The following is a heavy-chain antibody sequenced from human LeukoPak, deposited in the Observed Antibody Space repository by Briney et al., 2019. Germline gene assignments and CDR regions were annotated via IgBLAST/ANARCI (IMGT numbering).Heavy chain of an antibody. J-gene: IGHJ4*02. Sequence: GGSLRLSCAASGFTFSSYGMHWVRQAPGKGLEWVAFIRYDGSNKYYADSVKGRFTISRDNSKNTLYLQMNSLRAEDTAVYYCATGQYGSGSYRVFDYWGPGTLVTVSS. CDR1: GFTFSSYG. CDR2: IRYDGSNK. CDR3: ATGQYGSGSYRVFDY. D-gene: IGHD3-10*01. V-gene: IGHV3-30*02.